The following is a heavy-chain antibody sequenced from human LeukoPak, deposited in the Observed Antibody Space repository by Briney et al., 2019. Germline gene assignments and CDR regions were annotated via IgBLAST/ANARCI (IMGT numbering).Heavy chain of an antibody. CDR3: ASSRWFGELLYPFDY. CDR2: ISSSGSTI. Sequence: PGGSLRLSCAASGFTFSDYYMSWIRQAPGKGLEWVSYISSSGSTIYYADSVKGRFTISRDNAKNSLYLQVNSLRAEDTAVYYCASSRWFGELLYPFDYWGQGTLVTVSS. J-gene: IGHJ4*02. D-gene: IGHD3-10*01. V-gene: IGHV3-11*01. CDR1: GFTFSDYY.